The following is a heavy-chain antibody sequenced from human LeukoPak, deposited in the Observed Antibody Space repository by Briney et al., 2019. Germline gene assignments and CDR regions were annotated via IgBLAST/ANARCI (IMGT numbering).Heavy chain of an antibody. J-gene: IGHJ2*01. V-gene: IGHV4-34*01. D-gene: IGHD6-13*01. Sequence: SETLSLTCAVYGGSFSGYYWSWIRQPPGKGLEWIGEINHSGSTNYNPSLKSRVTISVDTSKNQFSLKPSSVTAADTAVYYCARVSAIAAAGRTDDYWYFDLWGRGTLVTVSS. CDR3: ARVSAIAAAGRTDDYWYFDL. CDR1: GGSFSGYY. CDR2: INHSGST.